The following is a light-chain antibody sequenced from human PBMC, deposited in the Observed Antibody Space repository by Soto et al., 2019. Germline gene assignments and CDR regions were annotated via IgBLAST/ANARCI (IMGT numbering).Light chain of an antibody. CDR1: QAIRTD. V-gene: IGKV1-6*01. Sequence: AIQMTQSPSSLSASVRARVTITCRASQAIRTDLGWYQQRPGKAPKLLIYGTSNLQSGVPSRFSGSGSGTDFTLTINCRKPEDFATYYCLHDDSYHRTYGRVTEVCIK. CDR3: LHDDSYHRT. J-gene: IGKJ1*01. CDR2: GTS.